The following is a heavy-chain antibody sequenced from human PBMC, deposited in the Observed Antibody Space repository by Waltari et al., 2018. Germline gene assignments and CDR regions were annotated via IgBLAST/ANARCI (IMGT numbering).Heavy chain of an antibody. J-gene: IGHJ3*02. CDR3: ATVGSGSPPNDAFDI. Sequence: EVQLVPSGAEVKKPGESLKISCKGSGYSFTSYWIGWVRPMPGKGLEWMGIIYPCDADTRYSPSFQGQVTISADKSISTAYLQWSSLRSEDTAVYYCATVGSGSPPNDAFDIWGQGTMVTVSS. V-gene: IGHV5-51*01. CDR2: IYPCDADT. D-gene: IGHD1-26*01. CDR1: GYSFTSYW.